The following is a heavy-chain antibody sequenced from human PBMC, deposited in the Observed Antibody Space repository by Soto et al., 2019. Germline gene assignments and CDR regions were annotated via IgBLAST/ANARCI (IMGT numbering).Heavy chain of an antibody. J-gene: IGHJ6*03. CDR1: ESTSGSFA. D-gene: IGHD4-4*01. V-gene: IGHV3-21*01. Sequence: EVQLVESGEGWANPGGALGFSCAPFESTSGSFAWNWFRRPPGKGWGWVPSIGSGGSYISYADSVKGRFTISRDNAKNSLYLQMNSLRAEDTAVYYCARDGEERYSTYYYYYMDVWGKGTTVTVSS. CDR3: ARDGEERYSTYYYYYMDV. CDR2: IGSGGSYI.